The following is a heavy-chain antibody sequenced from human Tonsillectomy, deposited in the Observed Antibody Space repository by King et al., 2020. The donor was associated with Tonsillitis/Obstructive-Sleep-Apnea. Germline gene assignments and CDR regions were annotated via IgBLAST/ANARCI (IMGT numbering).Heavy chain of an antibody. V-gene: IGHV1-69*01. CDR2: IIPIFGTA. D-gene: IGHD6-13*01. Sequence: VQLVESGAEVKKPGSSVKVSCKASGGTFSSYAISWVRQAPGQGLEWMGGIIPIFGTANYAQKFQGRVTITADESTSTAYMELSSLRSEDTAVYYCASAANVLEYSSSWYAPFDIWGQGTMVTVSS. CDR3: ASAANVLEYSSSWYAPFDI. J-gene: IGHJ3*02. CDR1: GGTFSSYA.